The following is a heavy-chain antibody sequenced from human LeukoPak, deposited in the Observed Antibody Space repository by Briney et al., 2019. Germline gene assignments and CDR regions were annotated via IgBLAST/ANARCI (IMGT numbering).Heavy chain of an antibody. J-gene: IGHJ2*01. D-gene: IGHD2-21*02. Sequence: GGSLRLSCVASGFSFRNYGMHWVRQAPGKGLEWVTFIRSDSSYKYYADSVKGRFTTSRDNAKNSLYLQMNSLRAEDTAVYYCATSDNCGGDCYPGDWYFDLWGRGTLVTVSS. V-gene: IGHV3-30*02. CDR2: IRSDSSYK. CDR3: ATSDNCGGDCYPGDWYFDL. CDR1: GFSFRNYG.